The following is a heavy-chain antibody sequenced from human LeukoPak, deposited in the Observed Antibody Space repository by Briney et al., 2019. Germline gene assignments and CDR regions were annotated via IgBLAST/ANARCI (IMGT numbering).Heavy chain of an antibody. CDR3: ARGYSSGSYYFDY. D-gene: IGHD6-19*01. CDR1: GGSISSSSYY. Sequence: PSETLSLTCTVSGGSISSSSYYWGWIRQPPGKGLEWIGSIYYSGSTYYTPSLKGRVTISVDTSKNQFSLKLSSVTAADTAVYYCARGYSSGSYYFDYWGQGTLVTVSS. CDR2: IYYSGST. J-gene: IGHJ4*02. V-gene: IGHV4-39*01.